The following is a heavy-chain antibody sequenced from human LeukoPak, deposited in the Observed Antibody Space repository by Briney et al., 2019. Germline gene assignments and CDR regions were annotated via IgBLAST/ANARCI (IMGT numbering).Heavy chain of an antibody. CDR2: IIPIFGTA. Sequence: ASVNVSCKASGGTFSSYAISWVGQAPGQGLEWMGGIIPIFGTAKYAQKFQGRVTITADESTSTAYMELSSLRSEDTAVYYCARDYGDYQRMGYWGQGTLVTVSS. CDR3: ARDYGDYQRMGY. V-gene: IGHV1-69*13. J-gene: IGHJ4*02. D-gene: IGHD4-17*01. CDR1: GGTFSSYA.